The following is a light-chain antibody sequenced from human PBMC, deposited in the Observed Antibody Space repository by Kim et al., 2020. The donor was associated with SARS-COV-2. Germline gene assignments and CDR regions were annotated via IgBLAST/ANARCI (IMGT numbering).Light chain of an antibody. V-gene: IGKV3-20*01. CDR3: QLYGSSPWT. CDR2: DAS. CDR1: QSVGSNY. J-gene: IGKJ1*01. Sequence: SPGGRASLSCRASQSVGSNYLAWYQQKPGQAPRLLIYDASSRATGIPDRFSGSGSGTDFTLTISRLEPEDFAVYYCQLYGSSPWTFGQGTKVDIK.